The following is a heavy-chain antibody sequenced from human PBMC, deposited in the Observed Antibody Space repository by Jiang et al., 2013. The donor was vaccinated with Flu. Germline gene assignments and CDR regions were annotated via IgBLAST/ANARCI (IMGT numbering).Heavy chain of an antibody. D-gene: IGHD6-19*01. CDR3: ARGGSAVAGTYYYYYGMDV. Sequence: KFQGRVTITADESTSTAYMELSSLRSEDTAVYYCARGGSAVAGTYYYYYGMDVWGQGTTVTVSS. J-gene: IGHJ6*02. V-gene: IGHV1-69*01.